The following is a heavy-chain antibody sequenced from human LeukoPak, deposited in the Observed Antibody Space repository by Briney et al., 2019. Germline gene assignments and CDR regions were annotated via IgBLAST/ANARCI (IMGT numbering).Heavy chain of an antibody. CDR3: AKGGDVYYYYYMDV. J-gene: IGHJ6*03. Sequence: GSLRLSCAASGFTFSSYGMHWVRQAPGKGLEWVSSISSSSSYIYYADSVKGRFTISRDNAKTSLYLQMSSLRAEDTAVYYCAKGGDVYYYYYMDVWGKGTTVTVSS. V-gene: IGHV3-21*01. D-gene: IGHD2-21*02. CDR1: GFTFSSYG. CDR2: ISSSSSYI.